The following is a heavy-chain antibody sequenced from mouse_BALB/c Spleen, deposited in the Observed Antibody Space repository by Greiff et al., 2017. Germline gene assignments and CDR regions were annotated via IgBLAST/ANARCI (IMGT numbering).Heavy chain of an antibody. CDR3: ARAGTGGFDY. CDR1: GYSITSGYY. V-gene: IGHV3-6*02. D-gene: IGHD4-1*01. J-gene: IGHJ2*01. Sequence: EVQRVESGPGLVKPSQSLSLTCSVTGYSITSGYYWNWIRQFPGNKLEWMGYISYDGSNNYNPSLKNRISITRDTSKNQFFLKLNSVTTEDTATYYCARAGTGGFDYWGQGTTLTVSS. CDR2: ISYDGSN.